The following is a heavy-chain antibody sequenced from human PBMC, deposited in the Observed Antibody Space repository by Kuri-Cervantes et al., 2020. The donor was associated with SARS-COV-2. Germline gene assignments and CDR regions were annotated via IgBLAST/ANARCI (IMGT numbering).Heavy chain of an antibody. CDR2: INPDGSYT. CDR1: GFTFSGHW. V-gene: IGHV3-74*01. D-gene: IGHD1-1*01. J-gene: IGHJ4*02. CDR3: VRDGDHWNFDY. Sequence: LSLTCAASGFTFSGHWIHWVRQAPGKGLVWVSRINPDGSYTNNADSVKGRFTLSRDNAKNMLFLQMNSLRAENTAVYYCVRDGDHWNFDYWGQGTLVTVSS.